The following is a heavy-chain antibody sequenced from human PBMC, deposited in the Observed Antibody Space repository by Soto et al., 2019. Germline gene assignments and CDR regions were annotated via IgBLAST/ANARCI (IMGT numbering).Heavy chain of an antibody. CDR1: GFTFSSYA. V-gene: IGHV3-30-3*01. CDR3: ARDTTVYDILTGLLY. D-gene: IGHD3-9*01. J-gene: IGHJ4*02. CDR2: ISYDGSNK. Sequence: PGGSLRLSCAASGFTFSSYAMHWVRQAPGKGLEWVAVISYDGSNKYYADSVKGRFTISRDNSKNTLYLQMNSLRAEDTAVYYCARDTTVYDILTGLLYWGQGTLVTVS.